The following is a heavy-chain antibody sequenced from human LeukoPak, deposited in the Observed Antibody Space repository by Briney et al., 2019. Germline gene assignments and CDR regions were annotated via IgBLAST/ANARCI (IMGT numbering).Heavy chain of an antibody. CDR3: ATAVASSSGWYADY. Sequence: GGSLRLSCAASGFTFRSYGMHWVRQAPGKGLEWVAVIWYDGSNKYYADSVKGRFTVSRDNSKDTLYLQMNSLRAEDTAVYYCATAVASSSGWYADYWGQGTLVTVSS. CDR2: IWYDGSNK. D-gene: IGHD6-19*01. CDR1: GFTFRSYG. J-gene: IGHJ4*02. V-gene: IGHV3-33*01.